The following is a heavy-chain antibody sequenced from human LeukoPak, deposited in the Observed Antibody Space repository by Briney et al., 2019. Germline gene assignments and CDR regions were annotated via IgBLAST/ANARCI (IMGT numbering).Heavy chain of an antibody. CDR2: IRYDGSKK. D-gene: IGHD2-15*01. Sequence: GGSLRLSCAASGFTFSSYGMHWVRQAPGKGLEWVAFIRYDGSKKYYADSVKGRFTISRDNSKNTLYLQMNSLRAEDTAVYYCAKGAKRLGYCSGGTCYSNYDYYYMDVWGKGTTVTVSS. CDR3: AKGAKRLGYCSGGTCYSNYDYYYMDV. J-gene: IGHJ6*03. CDR1: GFTFSSYG. V-gene: IGHV3-30*02.